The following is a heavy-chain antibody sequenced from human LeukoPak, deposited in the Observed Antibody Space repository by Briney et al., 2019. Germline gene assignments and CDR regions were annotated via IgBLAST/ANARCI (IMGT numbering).Heavy chain of an antibody. CDR3: AKSGGSGLIDY. CDR1: GGSVSSSDY. V-gene: IGHV4-39*01. J-gene: IGHJ4*02. Sequence: PSETLSLTCSVSGGSVSSSDYWGWIRQPPGKGLEWIGSIYYSGSTYYNPSLKSRVTISVDTSKNQFSLNLSSVTAADTAVYYCAKSGGSGLIDYWGQGTLVTVSS. D-gene: IGHD1-26*01. CDR2: IYYSGST.